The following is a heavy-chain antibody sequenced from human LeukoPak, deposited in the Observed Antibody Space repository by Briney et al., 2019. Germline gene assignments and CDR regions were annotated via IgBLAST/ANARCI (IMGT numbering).Heavy chain of an antibody. V-gene: IGHV5-10-1*01. CDR1: GYSFTSYW. J-gene: IGHJ4*02. CDR3: ARQDIAVAGTFL. D-gene: IGHD6-19*01. Sequence: PGESLKIYCKGSGYSFTSYWISWVRQMPGKGLEWMGRIDPSDSYTNYSPSFQGHVTISADKSISTAYLQWSSLKASDTAMYYCARQDIAVAGTFLWGQGTLVTVSS. CDR2: IDPSDSYT.